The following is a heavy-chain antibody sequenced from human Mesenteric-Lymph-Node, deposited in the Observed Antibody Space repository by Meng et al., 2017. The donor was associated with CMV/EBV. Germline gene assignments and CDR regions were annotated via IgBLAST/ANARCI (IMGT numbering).Heavy chain of an antibody. J-gene: IGHJ4*02. CDR1: GYTFTDYY. CDR2: INPNTGLT. Sequence: ASVKVSCKASGYTFTDYYIHWVRQAPGRGLEWMGWINPNTGLTNFARTFRGRVTVTRDTSISTAYMEVSSLRSEDTAVYYCARGSTLSEWLQKSLDYWAQGTLVTVSS. V-gene: IGHV1-2*02. D-gene: IGHD3-3*01. CDR3: ARGSTLSEWLQKSLDY.